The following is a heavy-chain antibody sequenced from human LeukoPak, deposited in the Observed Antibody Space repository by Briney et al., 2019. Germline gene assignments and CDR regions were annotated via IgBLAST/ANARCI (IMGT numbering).Heavy chain of an antibody. CDR3: ARIGGQFADY. CDR2: IYPADSDT. Sequence: GESLKISCKGSGYSFSTYWIGWVRQMPGKGLEWMGIIYPADSDTKYSPSFQGHVNFSADKSISTAYLQWSSLKGSDTAMYYCARIGGQFADYWGQGTLVTVSS. J-gene: IGHJ4*02. D-gene: IGHD2-15*01. V-gene: IGHV5-51*01. CDR1: GYSFSTYW.